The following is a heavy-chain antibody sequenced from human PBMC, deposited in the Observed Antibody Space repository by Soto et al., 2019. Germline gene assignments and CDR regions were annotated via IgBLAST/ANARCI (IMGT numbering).Heavy chain of an antibody. Sequence: EVQLVESGGDLVKPGGSLRLACVGSGFTFSRYRMNWVRQAPGKGLEWVSSISSGSSFMYYADSVKGRFTISRDNAKNSLYLQMNTLRAEDTAVYYCAREANVEVGGDWFDPWGQGTLVTVSA. CDR1: GFTFSRYR. CDR2: ISSGSSFM. D-gene: IGHD2-2*01. J-gene: IGHJ5*02. CDR3: AREANVEVGGDWFDP. V-gene: IGHV3-21*06.